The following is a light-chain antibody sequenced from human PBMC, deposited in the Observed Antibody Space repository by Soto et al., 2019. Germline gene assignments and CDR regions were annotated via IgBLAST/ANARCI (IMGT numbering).Light chain of an antibody. CDR2: DAS. J-gene: IGKJ5*01. Sequence: EMVFTQSPATLSLSPVEIATLSCMASQSVSSYLAWYQQKPGKAPRLLIYDASNRATGIPARFSGSGSETDFTLTISSLEPEDFAVYFCQHYNNWPSFGHGTRLENK. CDR1: QSVSSY. V-gene: IGKV3-11*01. CDR3: QHYNNWPS.